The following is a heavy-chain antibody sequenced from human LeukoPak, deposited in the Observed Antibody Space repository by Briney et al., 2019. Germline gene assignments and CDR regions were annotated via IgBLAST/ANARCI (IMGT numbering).Heavy chain of an antibody. CDR2: IVVGSDNT. J-gene: IGHJ4*02. D-gene: IGHD3-22*01. Sequence: GASVKVSCKASGFTFTSSAVQWVRQARGQRLEWIGWIVVGSDNTDYAQKFQERVTTTRDMSTTTAYMELSSLRSEDTAVYYCAADIDYYDGSGYYKNFDYWGQGTLVTVSP. CDR1: GFTFTSSA. CDR3: AADIDYYDGSGYYKNFDY. V-gene: IGHV1-58*01.